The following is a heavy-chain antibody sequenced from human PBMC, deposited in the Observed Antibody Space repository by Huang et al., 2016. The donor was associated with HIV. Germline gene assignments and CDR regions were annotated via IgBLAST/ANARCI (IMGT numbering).Heavy chain of an antibody. Sequence: QVQLVESGGGVVQPGRSLRLSCAASGFSVSAYDMNWVRQSPGKGLEWLALVSYDGSNKYYADSVKGRFTISRDNSKNILYLQMNSLRAEDTAVFYCARGDAVLYEASDIWGQGTMVTVSS. CDR2: VSYDGSNK. V-gene: IGHV3-30-3*01. D-gene: IGHD1-1*01. J-gene: IGHJ3*02. CDR1: GFSVSAYD. CDR3: ARGDAVLYEASDI.